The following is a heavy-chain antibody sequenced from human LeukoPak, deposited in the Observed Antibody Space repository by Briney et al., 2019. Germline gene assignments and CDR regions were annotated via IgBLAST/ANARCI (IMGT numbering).Heavy chain of an antibody. CDR1: GGSISSGGYY. CDR3: AREEANWGSNWFDP. D-gene: IGHD7-27*01. Sequence: PSETLSLTHTVSGGSISSGGYYWSWIRQHPGKSLEWIGYIYYSGSTYYNPSLKSRVTISVDTSKNQFSLKLSSVTAADTAVYYCAREEANWGSNWFDPWGQGTLVTVSS. CDR2: IYYSGST. J-gene: IGHJ5*02. V-gene: IGHV4-31*03.